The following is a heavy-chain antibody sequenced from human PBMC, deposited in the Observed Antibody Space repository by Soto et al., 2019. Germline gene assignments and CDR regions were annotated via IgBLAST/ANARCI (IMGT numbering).Heavy chain of an antibody. Sequence: SETLSLTCTVSGGSISSSSYYWGWIRQPPGKGLEWIGSIYYSGSTYYNPSLKSRVTISVDTSKNQFSLKLSSVTAADTAVYYCARAVSSYYDSMGRGQGTLVTVSS. CDR3: ARAVSSYYDSMG. D-gene: IGHD3-22*01. J-gene: IGHJ4*02. CDR1: GGSISSSSYY. V-gene: IGHV4-39*07. CDR2: IYYSGST.